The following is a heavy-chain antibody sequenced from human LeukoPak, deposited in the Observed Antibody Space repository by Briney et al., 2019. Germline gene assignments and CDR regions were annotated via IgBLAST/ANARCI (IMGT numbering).Heavy chain of an antibody. J-gene: IGHJ3*02. V-gene: IGHV4-30-4*08. CDR3: ATAPQTPDSSGWFDAFDI. D-gene: IGHD6-19*01. CDR1: GGSISSGDYY. CDR2: IYYSGST. Sequence: SETLSLTCTVSGGSISSGDYYWSWIRQPPGKGLEWIGYIYYSGSTYYNPSLKSRVTISVDTSKNQFSLKLSSETAADTAVYYCATAPQTPDSSGWFDAFDIWGQGTMVTVSS.